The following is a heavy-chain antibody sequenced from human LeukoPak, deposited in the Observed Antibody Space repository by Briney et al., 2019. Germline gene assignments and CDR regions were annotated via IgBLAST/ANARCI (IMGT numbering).Heavy chain of an antibody. J-gene: IGHJ4*02. CDR2: ISYDGSNK. CDR3: ARVIPMVRGPNLPDY. D-gene: IGHD3-10*01. Sequence: GGSLRLSCAASGFTFSSYAMHWVRQAPGKGLEWVAVISYDGSNKDYADSVKGRFTISRDNSKNTQYLQMNSLRAEDTAVYYCARVIPMVRGPNLPDYWGQGTLVTVSS. CDR1: GFTFSSYA. V-gene: IGHV3-30*04.